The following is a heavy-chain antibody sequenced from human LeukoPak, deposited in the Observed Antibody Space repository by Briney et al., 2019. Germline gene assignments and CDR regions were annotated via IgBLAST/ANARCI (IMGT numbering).Heavy chain of an antibody. CDR1: GFTFSSYG. D-gene: IGHD3-22*01. CDR2: ISGSGGST. Sequence: GRSLRLSCAASGFTFSSYGMSWVRQAPGKGLEWVSAISGSGGSTYYADSVKGRFTISRDNSKNTLYLQMNSLRAEDTAVYYCARPISYDSSGYYPRPFDYWGQGTLVTVSS. V-gene: IGHV3-23*01. CDR3: ARPISYDSSGYYPRPFDY. J-gene: IGHJ4*02.